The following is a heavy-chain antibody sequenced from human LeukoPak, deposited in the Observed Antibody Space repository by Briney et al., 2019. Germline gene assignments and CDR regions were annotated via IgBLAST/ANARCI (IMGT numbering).Heavy chain of an antibody. D-gene: IGHD3-22*01. V-gene: IGHV4-34*01. CDR3: ARGLNYYDSSGYYYYFDY. J-gene: IGHJ4*02. CDR2: INHSGST. Sequence: SETLSLTCAVYGGSFSGYYGSWIRQPPGKGLEWIGEINHSGSTNYNPSLKSRVTISVDTSKNQFSLKLSSVTAADTAVYYCARGLNYYDSSGYYYYFDYWGQGTLVTVSS. CDR1: GGSFSGYY.